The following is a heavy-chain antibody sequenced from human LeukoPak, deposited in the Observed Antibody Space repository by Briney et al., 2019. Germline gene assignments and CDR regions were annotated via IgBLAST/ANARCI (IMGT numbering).Heavy chain of an antibody. J-gene: IGHJ4*02. D-gene: IGHD1-26*01. CDR2: VYYTGRT. Sequence: SETLSLTCTVSGDSISSASSYWAWVRQPPGKGLEWIGTVYYTGRTYNNPSPKSRISISIDTSSNQFSLKVASVSAADTAVYYCASTHAGRYYTTFDSWGQGTLVTVSS. CDR1: GDSISSASSY. CDR3: ASTHAGRYYTTFDS. V-gene: IGHV4-39*01.